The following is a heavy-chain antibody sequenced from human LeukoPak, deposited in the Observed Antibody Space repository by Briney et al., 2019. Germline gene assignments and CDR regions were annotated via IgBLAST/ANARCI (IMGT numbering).Heavy chain of an antibody. J-gene: IGHJ4*02. D-gene: IGHD3-22*01. CDR1: GFTFSTYW. V-gene: IGHV3-20*04. Sequence: GGSLRLSCAASGFTFSTYWMHWVRQAPGKGLEWVSGINWNGGSTGYADSVKGRFTISRDNAKNSLYLQMNSLRAEDTALYYCARGGYYYDSSGFLYYFDYWGQGTLVTVS. CDR3: ARGGYYYDSSGFLYYFDY. CDR2: INWNGGST.